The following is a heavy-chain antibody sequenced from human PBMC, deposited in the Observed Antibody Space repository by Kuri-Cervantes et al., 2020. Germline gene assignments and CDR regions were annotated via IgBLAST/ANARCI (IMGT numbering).Heavy chain of an antibody. CDR1: GFTFSNYG. Sequence: GESLKISCAASGFTFSNYGMHWVRQAPGKGLEWVAVISYDGSNKYYADSVKGRFTISRDNSKNTLYLQMNSLRAEDTAVYYCAKDLGYSSSWSDSYGMDVRGQGTTVTVSS. D-gene: IGHD6-13*01. CDR3: AKDLGYSSSWSDSYGMDV. V-gene: IGHV3-30*18. J-gene: IGHJ6*02. CDR2: ISYDGSNK.